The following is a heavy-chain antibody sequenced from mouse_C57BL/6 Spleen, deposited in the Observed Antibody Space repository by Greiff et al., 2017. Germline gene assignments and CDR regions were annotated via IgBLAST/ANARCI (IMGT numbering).Heavy chain of an antibody. D-gene: IGHD1-1*01. CDR3: ARENYYGSSRDYYAMDY. CDR1: GFTFSDNY. Sequence: EVHLVESEGGLVQPGSSMKLSCTASGFTFSDNYMAWVRQVPEKGLEWVANINYDGSSTYYLDSLKSRFIISRDNAKNILYLQMSSLKSEDTATYYCARENYYGSSRDYYAMDYWGQGTSVTVSS. J-gene: IGHJ4*01. CDR2: INYDGSST. V-gene: IGHV5-16*01.